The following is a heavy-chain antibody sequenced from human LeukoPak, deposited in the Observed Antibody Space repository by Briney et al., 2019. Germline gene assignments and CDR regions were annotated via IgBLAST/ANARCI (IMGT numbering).Heavy chain of an antibody. D-gene: IGHD6-19*01. Sequence: ASVKVSCKASGGTLNSYVISWVRQAPGQGLEWMGGIIPISGTTNYAQKFQGRVTMTRDTSSSTAYMELSRLRSDDTAVYYCARDSSGWYRYWGQGTLVTVSS. V-gene: IGHV1-69*05. J-gene: IGHJ4*02. CDR3: ARDSSGWYRY. CDR1: GGTLNSYV. CDR2: IIPISGTT.